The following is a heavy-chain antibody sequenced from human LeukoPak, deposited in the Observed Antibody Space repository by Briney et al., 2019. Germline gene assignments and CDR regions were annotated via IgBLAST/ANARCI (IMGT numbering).Heavy chain of an antibody. CDR2: ISSSGSTI. V-gene: IGHV3-48*03. J-gene: IGHJ6*04. Sequence: GGSLRLSCAASGFTFSSYEMNWVRQAPGKGLEWVSYISSSGSTIYYAGSVKGRFTISRDNAKNSLYLQMNSLRAEDTAVYYCAELGITMIGGVWGKGTTVTISS. D-gene: IGHD3-10*02. CDR1: GFTFSSYE. CDR3: AELGITMIGGV.